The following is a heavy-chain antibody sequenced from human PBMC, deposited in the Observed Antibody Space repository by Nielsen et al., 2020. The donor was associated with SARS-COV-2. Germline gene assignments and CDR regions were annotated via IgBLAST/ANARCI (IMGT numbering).Heavy chain of an antibody. CDR3: VIVTAALAFDP. V-gene: IGHV1-3*01. D-gene: IGHD3-16*02. Sequence: ASVKVSCKASGYTSTTFHIHWVRQAPGESLEWMGWIQVGSGNTKYSPKFQGRFTFTSATSATTAFMELSSLKSEDTAVYFCVIVTAALAFDPWGQGSLVTVSS. J-gene: IGHJ5*02. CDR1: GYTSTTFH. CDR2: IQVGSGNT.